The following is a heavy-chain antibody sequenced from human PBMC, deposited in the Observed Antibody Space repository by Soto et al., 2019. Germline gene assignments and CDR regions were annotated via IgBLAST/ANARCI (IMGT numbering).Heavy chain of an antibody. V-gene: IGHV3-23*01. CDR1: GFTFNNFA. J-gene: IGHJ4*02. CDR3: AKVQLPHSNYGGGYLLDF. D-gene: IGHD4-4*01. CDR2: VSSGGDNT. Sequence: EVHLLQSGGGLGQPGGSLTLSCAASGFTFNNFAMTWVRQAPGKGLEWVSSVSSGGDNTWYADSVKGRFTISRDNPKNTLYLNMNILSDADTAVYYCAKVQLPHSNYGGGYLLDFWGQGTLVTVSS.